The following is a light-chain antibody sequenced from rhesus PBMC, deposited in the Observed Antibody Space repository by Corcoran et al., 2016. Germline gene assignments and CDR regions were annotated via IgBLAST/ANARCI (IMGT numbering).Light chain of an antibody. V-gene: IGKV3-24*01. CDR2: GAS. CDR1: QSVSSS. CDR3: LQHSNWPYS. Sequence: EIVMTQSPATLSLSPGERATLSCRASQSVSSSLAWYQKKPGQAPRLLIYGASSRATGIPDRFSGRGSGTDFTLTISSLEPEDVAVYYCLQHSNWPYSFGQGTKVEIK. J-gene: IGKJ2*01.